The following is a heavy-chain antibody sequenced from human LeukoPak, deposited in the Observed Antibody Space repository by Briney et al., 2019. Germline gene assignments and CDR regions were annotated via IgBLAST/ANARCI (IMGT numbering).Heavy chain of an antibody. Sequence: GSLRLSCAASGFTFSSYAMHWVRQAPGKGLEWVAVISYDGSNKYYADSVKGRFTISRDNSKNTLYLQMNSLRAEDTAVYYCAREQSNYYYYYYMDVWGKGTTVTVSS. V-gene: IGHV3-30*01. D-gene: IGHD5/OR15-5a*01. CDR2: ISYDGSNK. J-gene: IGHJ6*03. CDR3: AREQSNYYYYYYMDV. CDR1: GFTFSSYA.